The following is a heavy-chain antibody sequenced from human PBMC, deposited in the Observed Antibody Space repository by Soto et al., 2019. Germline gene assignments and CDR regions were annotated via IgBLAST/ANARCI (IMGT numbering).Heavy chain of an antibody. V-gene: IGHV3-74*01. CDR1: GFTFSSYW. CDR2: INSDGSST. D-gene: IGHD2-2*01. CDR3: ARVVGYCSSTSCYQYYYYMDV. J-gene: IGHJ6*03. Sequence: EVQLVESGGGLVQPGGSLRLSCAASGFTFSSYWMHWVRQAPGKGLVWVSRINSDGSSTSYADSVKGGFTISRDNAKNTLYLQMNSLRAEDTAVYYCARVVGYCSSTSCYQYYYYMDVWGKGTTVTVSS.